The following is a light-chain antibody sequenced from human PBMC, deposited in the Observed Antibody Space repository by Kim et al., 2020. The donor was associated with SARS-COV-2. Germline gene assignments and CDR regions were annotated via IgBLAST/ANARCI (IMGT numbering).Light chain of an antibody. CDR2: GAS. V-gene: IGKV3-20*01. CDR1: RSVTSSY. CDR3: QQYGSSPLT. Sequence: EIVLTQSPGTLSLSPGERTTLSCRASRSVTSSYLAWYQQKPGQAPRLLIYGASSRATDIPDRFSGSGSATDFTLTISRLEPEDFAVYYCQQYGSSPLTFGGGTKVDIK. J-gene: IGKJ4*01.